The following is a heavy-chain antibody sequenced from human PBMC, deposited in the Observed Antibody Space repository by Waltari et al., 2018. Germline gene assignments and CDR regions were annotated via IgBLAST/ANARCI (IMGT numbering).Heavy chain of an antibody. CDR2: IYTSGST. CDR3: AREDVSFDAFDI. CDR1: GGSISSGSYY. Sequence: QVQLQESGPGLVKPSQTLSLTCTVSGGSISSGSYYWSWIRQPAGKGLEWIGRIYTSGSTNYNPSLKSRVTISVDTSKNQFSLKLSSATAADTAVYYCAREDVSFDAFDIWGQGTMVTVSS. V-gene: IGHV4-61*02. J-gene: IGHJ3*02.